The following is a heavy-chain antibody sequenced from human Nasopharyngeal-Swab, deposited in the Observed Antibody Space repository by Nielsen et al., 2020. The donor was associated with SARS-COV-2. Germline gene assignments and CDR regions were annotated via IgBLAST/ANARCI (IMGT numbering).Heavy chain of an antibody. CDR3: TRQPPILYDRDFDY. D-gene: IGHD3-3*01. Sequence: GESLKISCAASGFTFSGSAMHWVRQASGKGLEWAGRIRSKANSYATAYAASVKGRFTISRDDSKNTAYLQMNSLKTEDTAVYYCTRQPPILYDRDFDYWGQGTLVTVSS. CDR1: GFTFSGSA. V-gene: IGHV3-73*01. CDR2: IRSKANSYAT. J-gene: IGHJ4*02.